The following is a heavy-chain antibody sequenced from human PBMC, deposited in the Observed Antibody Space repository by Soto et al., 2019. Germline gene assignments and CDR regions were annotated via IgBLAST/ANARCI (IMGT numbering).Heavy chain of an antibody. CDR2: ISYDGSNK. J-gene: IGHJ3*02. D-gene: IGHD5-18*01. V-gene: IGHV3-30*18. CDR3: EKEGQRVPMELWPLKPHACDI. Sequence: QVQLVESGGGVVQPGRSLRLSCAASGFTFSSYGMHWVRQAPGKGLEWVADISYDGSNKYYADSVKGRFTISRDNSKNTVYVQMSSLRAEDTAVYSCEKEGQRVPMELWPLKPHACDIWCRGTMVTVSS. CDR1: GFTFSSYG.